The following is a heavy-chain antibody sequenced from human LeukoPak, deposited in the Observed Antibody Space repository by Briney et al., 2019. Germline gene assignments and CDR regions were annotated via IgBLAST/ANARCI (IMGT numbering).Heavy chain of an antibody. V-gene: IGHV4-59*01. CDR2: IYYSGST. J-gene: IGHJ4*02. CDR1: GGSISSYY. Sequence: TTSETLSLTCTVSGGSISSYYWSWIRQPPGKGLEWIGYIYYSGSTNYNPSLKSRVTISVDTSKNQFSLKLSSVTAADTAVYYCARVARRVGAIDYWGQGTLVTVSS. CDR3: ARVARRVGAIDY. D-gene: IGHD1-26*01.